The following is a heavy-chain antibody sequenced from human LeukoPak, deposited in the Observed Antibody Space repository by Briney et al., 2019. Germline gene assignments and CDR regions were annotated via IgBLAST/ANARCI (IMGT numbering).Heavy chain of an antibody. J-gene: IGHJ5*02. CDR3: ARVGAVADHWFDP. CDR1: GYTFTSYG. V-gene: IGHV1-18*01. CDR2: ISAYNGNT. D-gene: IGHD6-19*01. Sequence: GASVKVSCKASGYTFTSYGISWVRQAPGQGLEWMGWISAYNGNTNYAQKFQGRVTMTRDTSISTAYMELSRLRSDDTAVYYCARVGAVADHWFDPWGQGTLVTVSS.